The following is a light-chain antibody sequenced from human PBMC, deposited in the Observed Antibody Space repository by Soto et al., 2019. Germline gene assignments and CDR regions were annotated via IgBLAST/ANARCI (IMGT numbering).Light chain of an antibody. Sequence: EIVMTQSPATLSVSPGERAIFSCRASQSVSSNLAWYQQKPGQAPRLLIYGASTRATGIPDRFSGSGSGTDFTLTISRLEPEDFAVYYCQQYGSSPTWTFGQGTKVDIK. J-gene: IGKJ1*01. CDR1: QSVSSN. V-gene: IGKV3-20*01. CDR3: QQYGSSPTWT. CDR2: GAS.